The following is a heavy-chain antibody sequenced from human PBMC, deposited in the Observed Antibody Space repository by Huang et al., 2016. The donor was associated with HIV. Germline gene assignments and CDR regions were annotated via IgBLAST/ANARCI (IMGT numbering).Heavy chain of an antibody. V-gene: IGHV1-18*01. CDR1: GYTFTTYG. J-gene: IGHJ4*02. D-gene: IGHD3-10*01. CDR3: ARGVGKHLDY. Sequence: QVQLVQSGAEVKKPGASVKVSCKASGYTFTTYGISWVRQDPGQGLEWMGRISTYTGNTNFAQKLQGRVTMTTDTATSTAYMELRSLRSEDTAVYYCARGVGKHLDYWGQGTLVTVSS. CDR2: ISTYTGNT.